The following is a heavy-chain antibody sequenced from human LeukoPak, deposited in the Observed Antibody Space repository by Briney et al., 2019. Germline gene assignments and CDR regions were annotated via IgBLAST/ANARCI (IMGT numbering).Heavy chain of an antibody. Sequence: GSLRLSCAASGFTFSNAWMSWVRQAPGKGLEWVSAISGSGGSTYYADSVKGRFTISRDNSKNTLYLQMNSLRAEDTAVYYCAKDIKAVAGTPFDYWGQGTLVTVSS. CDR2: ISGSGGST. CDR1: GFTFSNAW. J-gene: IGHJ4*02. D-gene: IGHD6-19*01. V-gene: IGHV3-23*01. CDR3: AKDIKAVAGTPFDY.